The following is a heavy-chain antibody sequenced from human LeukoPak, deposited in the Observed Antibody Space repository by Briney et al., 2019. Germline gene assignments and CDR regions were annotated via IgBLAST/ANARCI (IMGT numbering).Heavy chain of an antibody. D-gene: IGHD2-15*01. CDR3: ARGQRNLWWPTTYYYYYMDV. J-gene: IGHJ6*03. V-gene: IGHV1-8*01. CDR2: MNTNSGNT. CDR1: GYTFTIYD. Sequence: ASVKVSFKASGYTFTIYDINWVRQAQGQGLELMGWMNTNSGNTSYAQKFQGRVTITRNTSISTAYMELSSLRSEDTAVYYCARGQRNLWWPTTYYYYYMDVWGKGTTVTVSS.